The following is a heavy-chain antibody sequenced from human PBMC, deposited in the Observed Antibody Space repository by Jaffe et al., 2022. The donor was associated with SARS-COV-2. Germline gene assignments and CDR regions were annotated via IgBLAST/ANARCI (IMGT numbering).Heavy chain of an antibody. D-gene: IGHD3-9*01. V-gene: IGHV1-3*01. CDR3: AREIGRTLGDRFGCDP. J-gene: IGHJ5*02. CDR2: IDPGNDNT. CDR1: GYSFTTNG. Sequence: QVQLVQSGGEVKKPGASVKVSCKASGYSFTTNGVHWVRQAPGQRLEWMGWIDPGNDNTKYSQNFQGRVTITSDTSASTAYMELSSLISEDTAVYYCAREIGRTLGDRFGCDPWGQGTLVTVSS.